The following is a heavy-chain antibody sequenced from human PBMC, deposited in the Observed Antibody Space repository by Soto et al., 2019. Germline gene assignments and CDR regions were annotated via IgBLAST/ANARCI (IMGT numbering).Heavy chain of an antibody. CDR3: VRVGVGIGNHFES. J-gene: IGHJ4*02. CDR2: IHYSGRT. CDR1: NGSISGFY. D-gene: IGHD1-26*01. Sequence: PXESLSLPSSVSNGSISGFYWTWIRQPPGKILEWIGYIHYSGRTDYNPSLTSRATMSVDTSKNQFSLNLKSITAADTAVYYCVRVGVGIGNHFESWRRGTLVTV. V-gene: IGHV4-59*12.